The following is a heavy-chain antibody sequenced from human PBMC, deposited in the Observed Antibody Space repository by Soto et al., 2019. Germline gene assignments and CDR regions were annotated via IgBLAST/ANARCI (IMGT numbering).Heavy chain of an antibody. CDR2: ISYDGSNK. Sequence: GGSLRLSCAASGFTFSSYAMHWVRQAPGKGLEWVAVISYDGSNKYYADSVKGRFTISRDNSKNTLYLQMNSLRAEDTAAYYCARDRRGSSTASYGMDVWGQGTTVTVSS. V-gene: IGHV3-30-3*01. J-gene: IGHJ6*02. CDR1: GFTFSSYA. D-gene: IGHD1-26*01. CDR3: ARDRRGSSTASYGMDV.